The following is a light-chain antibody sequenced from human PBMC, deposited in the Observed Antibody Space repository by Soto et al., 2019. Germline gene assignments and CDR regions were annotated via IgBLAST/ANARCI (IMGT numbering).Light chain of an antibody. V-gene: IGKV4-1*01. J-gene: IGKJ1*01. CDR2: WAS. CDR1: QSVLYSSNNKNY. CDR3: QQYYSSPWT. Sequence: DIVMTQSPDSLAVSLGERATINCKSSQSVLYSSNNKNYLAWYQQKSGQPPKLLIYWASTRESGVPDRFSGSGSGTDFTLTISRLQAADVAVYYCQQYYSSPWTFGQGTKVEIK.